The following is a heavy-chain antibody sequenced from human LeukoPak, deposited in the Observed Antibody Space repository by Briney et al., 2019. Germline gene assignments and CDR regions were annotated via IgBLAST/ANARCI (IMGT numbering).Heavy chain of an antibody. D-gene: IGHD6-13*01. V-gene: IGHV3-66*01. Sequence: GGSLRLSCAASGFIVSKNYLSWVRQAPGKGLEWVSVIYSGGSTYYADSVKGRFTISRDDSRDTVYLQMNTLRAEDTAVYYCARDGAAAHGTPYYFDYWGQGTLVTVSS. CDR3: ARDGAAAHGTPYYFDY. CDR1: GFIVSKNY. J-gene: IGHJ4*02. CDR2: IYSGGST.